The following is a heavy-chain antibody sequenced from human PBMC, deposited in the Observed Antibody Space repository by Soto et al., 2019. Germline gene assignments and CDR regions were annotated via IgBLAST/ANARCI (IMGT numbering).Heavy chain of an antibody. Sequence: EVQLVESGGGLVKPGGSLRLSCAASGFTFSDYSMNWVRQAPGKGLEWVSSISSSSSHIYYADSMKGRFTISRDNAKNSLYLQMNSPRAEDTAVYYCARVGQSAYGLYHYYYGMGVWGQGTTVTVSS. CDR1: GFTFSDYS. V-gene: IGHV3-21*01. D-gene: IGHD5-12*01. J-gene: IGHJ6*02. CDR2: ISSSSSHI. CDR3: ARVGQSAYGLYHYYYGMGV.